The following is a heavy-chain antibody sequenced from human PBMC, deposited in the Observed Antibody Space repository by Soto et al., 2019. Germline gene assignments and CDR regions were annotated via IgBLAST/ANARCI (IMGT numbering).Heavy chain of an antibody. CDR2: IISSGDST. CDR3: AKRYYYDNSGLWDY. D-gene: IGHD3-22*01. Sequence: EVQLLESGGGLLQPVGSLRLSCAASGFTFSSYAMSWVRQAPGKGLEWVSAIISSGDSTYYTDSVKGRFTISRDNSKNTLYLQMNSLRAEDTAVYYCAKRYYYDNSGLWDYWGQGTLVTVSS. CDR1: GFTFSSYA. V-gene: IGHV3-23*01. J-gene: IGHJ4*02.